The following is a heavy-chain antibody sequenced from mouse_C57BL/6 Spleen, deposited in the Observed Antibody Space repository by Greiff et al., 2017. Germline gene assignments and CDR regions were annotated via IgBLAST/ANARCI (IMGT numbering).Heavy chain of an antibody. D-gene: IGHD3-3*01. CDR1: GYTFTSYD. CDR2: IYPRDGST. J-gene: IGHJ3*01. CDR3: SRGWLH. V-gene: IGHV1-85*01. Sequence: QVQLKESGPELVKPGASVKLSCKASGYTFTSYDINWVKQRPGQGLEWIGWIYPRDGSTKYNAKFKGKATLTVDTSSSTAYMELNSLTSDDSAVYVCSRGWLHWGQGTLVTVSA.